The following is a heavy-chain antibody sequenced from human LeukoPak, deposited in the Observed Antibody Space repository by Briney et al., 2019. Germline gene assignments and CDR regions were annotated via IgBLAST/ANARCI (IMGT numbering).Heavy chain of an antibody. CDR1: GFTFSSYS. D-gene: IGHD3-10*01. J-gene: IGHJ4*02. CDR3: ARASRWFGPHY. CDR2: ISSSSSYI. V-gene: IGHV3-21*01. Sequence: GGSLRLSCAASGFTFSSYSMNWVRQAPGKGLEWVSSISSSSSYIYYADSVKGRFTISRDNAKNSLYLQMNSLRAGDTAVYYCARASRWFGPHYWGQGTLVTVSS.